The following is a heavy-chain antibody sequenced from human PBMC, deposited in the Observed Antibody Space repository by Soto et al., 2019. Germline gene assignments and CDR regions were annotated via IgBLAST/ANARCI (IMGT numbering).Heavy chain of an antibody. CDR3: AREGQQLSPGY. CDR1: GFTFSSYG. J-gene: IGHJ4*02. Sequence: ESGGGVVQPGRSLRLSCAASGFTFSSYGMHWVRQATGKGLEWVAVIWYDESNKYYADSVKGRFTISRDNSKNTLYLQMNSLRAEDTAVYYCAREGQQLSPGYWGQGTLVTVSS. D-gene: IGHD6-13*01. CDR2: IWYDESNK. V-gene: IGHV3-33*01.